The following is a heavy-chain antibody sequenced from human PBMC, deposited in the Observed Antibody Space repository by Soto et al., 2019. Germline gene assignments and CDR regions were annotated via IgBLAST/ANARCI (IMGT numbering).Heavy chain of an antibody. V-gene: IGHV1-69*13. CDR2: IIPIFGTA. J-gene: IGHJ5*02. Sequence: SVKVSCKASGGTFSSYAISWVRQAPGQGLEWMGGIIPIFGTADYAQKFQGRVTITADESTSTAYMELSSLRSEDTAVYYCATRIAVAGTGWFDPWGQGTLVTVSS. CDR1: GGTFSSYA. D-gene: IGHD6-19*01. CDR3: ATRIAVAGTGWFDP.